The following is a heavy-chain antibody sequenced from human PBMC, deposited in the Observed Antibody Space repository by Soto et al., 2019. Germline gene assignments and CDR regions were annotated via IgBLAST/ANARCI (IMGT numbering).Heavy chain of an antibody. CDR3: ASVVPAAQGPYYYYMDV. J-gene: IGHJ6*03. V-gene: IGHV3-21*01. D-gene: IGHD2-2*01. Sequence: EVQLVESGGGLVKPGGSLRLSCAASGFTFSSYSMNWVRQAPGKGLEWVSSISSSSSYIYYADSVKGRFTISRDNAKNSLYLQMNSLRAEDTAVYYWASVVPAAQGPYYYYMDVWGKGTTVTVSS. CDR1: GFTFSSYS. CDR2: ISSSSSYI.